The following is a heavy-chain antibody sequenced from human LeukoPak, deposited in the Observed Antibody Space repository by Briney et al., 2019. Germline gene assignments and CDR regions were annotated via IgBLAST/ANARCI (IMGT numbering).Heavy chain of an antibody. CDR3: AKGVSYCSGGSCHSRGAFDI. D-gene: IGHD2-15*01. CDR2: ISYDGSTE. Sequence: GGSLRLSCAASGFTFSSSAMSWVRQAPGKGLEWVAGISYDGSTEYYADSVRGRFTISRENSKNTLYLQMISLRAEDTAVYYCAKGVSYCSGGSCHSRGAFDIWGQGTMATVSS. V-gene: IGHV3-30*18. CDR1: GFTFSSSA. J-gene: IGHJ3*02.